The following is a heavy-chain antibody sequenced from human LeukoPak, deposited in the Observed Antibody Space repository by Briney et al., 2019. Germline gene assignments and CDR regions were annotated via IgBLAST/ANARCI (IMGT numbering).Heavy chain of an antibody. CDR2: ISGSGGST. V-gene: IGHV3-23*01. CDR1: GFTFSSYA. Sequence: GGSLRLSCAASGFTFSSYAMSWVRQAPGKGLEWVSAISGSGGSTYYADSVKGRFTISRDNSKNTLYLQMNSLRAEDTAVYYCAKDRKYYDSSGYYPGAMDYWGQGTLVTVSS. J-gene: IGHJ4*02. CDR3: AKDRKYYDSSGYYPGAMDY. D-gene: IGHD3-22*01.